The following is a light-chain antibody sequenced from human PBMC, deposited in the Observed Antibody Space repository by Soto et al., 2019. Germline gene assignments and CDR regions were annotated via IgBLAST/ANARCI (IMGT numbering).Light chain of an antibody. J-gene: IGKJ2*01. Sequence: EIVLTQSPGTLSLSPGERATLSCRASQSVSSSYLAWYQQKPGQAPRLLIYGASSRATGIPDRFSGSGSGTDFTLTISRLEPEVFAVYYCQQFGTSPYTFGQPTRLEIK. CDR1: QSVSSSY. CDR3: QQFGTSPYT. V-gene: IGKV3-20*01. CDR2: GAS.